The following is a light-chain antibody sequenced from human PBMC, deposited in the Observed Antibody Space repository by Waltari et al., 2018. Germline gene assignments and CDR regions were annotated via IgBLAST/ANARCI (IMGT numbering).Light chain of an antibody. V-gene: IGKV3-20*01. CDR3: QQYSSSPTT. J-gene: IGKJ2*01. CDR2: HAS. CDR1: QSLSGSY. Sequence: EIVLTQSPGTLSLSPGDRATLSCRASQSLSGSYLAWYQQKPGQAPRLLIYHASSRATGIPPRFSGNGSETDFTLTISSLEPEYFAVYICQQYSSSPTTFGQGTKLDIK.